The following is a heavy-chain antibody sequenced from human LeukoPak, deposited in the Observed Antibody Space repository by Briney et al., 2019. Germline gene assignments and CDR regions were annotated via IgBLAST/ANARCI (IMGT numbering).Heavy chain of an antibody. D-gene: IGHD4-17*01. J-gene: IGHJ4*02. CDR2: IIPIFGPA. CDR3: ASNGDYLDLFDY. V-gene: IGHV1-69*13. Sequence: SVKVSCKASGGTFSSYAISWVRQAPGQGLEWMGGIIPIFGPANYAQKFQGRVTITADESTSTAYMELSSLRSEDTAVYYCASNGDYLDLFDYWGQGTLVTVPS. CDR1: GGTFSSYA.